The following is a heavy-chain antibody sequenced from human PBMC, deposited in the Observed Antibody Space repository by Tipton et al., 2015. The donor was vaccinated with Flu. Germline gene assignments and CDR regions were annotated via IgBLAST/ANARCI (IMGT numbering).Heavy chain of an antibody. D-gene: IGHD1-1*01. Sequence: SLRLSCAASGFTFSTYWMHWVRQAPGQGLEWVANIKPDGSEGYSVDSLKGRFTISRDNAKNSLYLQMNSLRAEDTAVYYCVGRIAGNSSIWGQGAMVTVSS. J-gene: IGHJ3*02. CDR2: IKPDGSEG. CDR3: VGRIAGNSSI. V-gene: IGHV3-7*01. CDR1: GFTFSTYW.